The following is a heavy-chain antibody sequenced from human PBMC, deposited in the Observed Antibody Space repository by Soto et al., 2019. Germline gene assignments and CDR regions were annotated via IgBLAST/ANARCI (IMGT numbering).Heavy chain of an antibody. CDR1: GFTFSSYV. V-gene: IGHV3-30-3*01. J-gene: IGHJ4*02. D-gene: IGHD2-21*01. CDR3: ARVAVGRSDCDLGY. Sequence: QVQLVESGGGVVQPGRSLTLSCVASGFTFSSYVIHWVRQTPDKGLEWVAFISRDGSNAYYADSVKGRSTISRDNSKNTRYLEMKSLGAEDTGVYYCARVAVGRSDCDLGYWGQGTLVIVSS. CDR2: ISRDGSNA.